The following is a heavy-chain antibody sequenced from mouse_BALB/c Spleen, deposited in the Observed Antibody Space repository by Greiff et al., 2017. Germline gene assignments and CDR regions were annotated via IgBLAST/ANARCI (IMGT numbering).Heavy chain of an antibody. CDR3: ARGSNDGYYWYFEV. Sequence: VQLQQPGAELVMPGASVKMSCKASGYTFTDYWMHWVKQRPGQGLEWIGAIDTSDSYTSYNQKFKGKATLTVDESSSTAYMQLSSLTSEDSAVYYCARGSNDGYYWYFEVWGAGTTVTVSS. CDR2: IDTSDSYT. V-gene: IGHV1-69*01. CDR1: GYTFTDYW. D-gene: IGHD2-3*01. J-gene: IGHJ1*01.